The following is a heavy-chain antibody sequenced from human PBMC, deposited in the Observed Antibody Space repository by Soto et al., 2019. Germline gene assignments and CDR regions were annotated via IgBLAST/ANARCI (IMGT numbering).Heavy chain of an antibody. J-gene: IGHJ5*02. D-gene: IGHD6-13*01. CDR1: GYTFTSYG. Sequence: GASVKVSCKASGYTFTSYGISWVRQAPGQGLEWMGWISAYNGNTNYAQKLQGRVTMTTDTSTSTAYMELRSLRSDDTAVYYCARGRMGRSWHNWFDPWGQGTLVTVSS. CDR3: ARGRMGRSWHNWFDP. V-gene: IGHV1-18*01. CDR2: ISAYNGNT.